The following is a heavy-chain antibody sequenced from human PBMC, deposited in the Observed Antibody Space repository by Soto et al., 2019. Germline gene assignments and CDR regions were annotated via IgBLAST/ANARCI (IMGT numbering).Heavy chain of an antibody. J-gene: IGHJ4*02. Sequence: GGGLGLPCAVSGVALSGFAVGLVRLAPGRRLVRVAAVSGSGGGTYYADSVKGRFTFSRDNSKNTLELQMSSLRAEDTAVYYCAKGPGLNSGSYYGVVEIDYWGQGTLVTVSS. CDR1: GVALSGFA. V-gene: IGHV3-23*01. D-gene: IGHD1-26*01. CDR2: VSGSGGGT. CDR3: AKGPGLNSGSYYGVVEIDY.